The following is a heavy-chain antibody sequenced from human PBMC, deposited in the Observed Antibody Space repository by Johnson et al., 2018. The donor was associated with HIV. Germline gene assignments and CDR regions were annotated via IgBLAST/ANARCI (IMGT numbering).Heavy chain of an antibody. CDR3: AKDRILSGYGPGAFDI. Sequence: QVQLVESGGGVVQPGRSLRLSCAASGFTFSSYAMHWVRQAPGKGLEWVAVISYDGSNKYFADSVKRRFAISRDSSKNTLYLQMNSLRAEDTAVYYCAKDRILSGYGPGAFDIWGQGTMVTVSS. V-gene: IGHV3-30*09. CDR1: GFTFSSYA. D-gene: IGHD5-12*01. J-gene: IGHJ3*02. CDR2: ISYDGSNK.